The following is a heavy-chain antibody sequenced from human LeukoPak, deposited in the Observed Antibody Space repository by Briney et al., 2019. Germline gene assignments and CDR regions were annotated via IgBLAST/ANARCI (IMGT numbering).Heavy chain of an antibody. D-gene: IGHD3-10*01. J-gene: IGHJ4*02. CDR3: VKDQSGSGSW. Sequence: PGGSLRLSCSASGFTFRTYAMHWVRQAPGKGLGYVSSITNDGSTTYYADSVRGRFTISRDNSKNTLYLQVNSLRAEDTAVYCCVKDQSGSGSWWGQGTLVTVSP. V-gene: IGHV3-64D*06. CDR2: ITNDGSTT. CDR1: GFTFRTYA.